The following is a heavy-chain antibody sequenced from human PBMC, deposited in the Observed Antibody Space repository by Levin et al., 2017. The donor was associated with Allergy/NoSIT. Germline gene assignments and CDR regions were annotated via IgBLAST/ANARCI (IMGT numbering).Heavy chain of an antibody. CDR2: ISPDGSYT. J-gene: IGHJ4*02. D-gene: IGHD3-16*01. CDR3: ERGSTGMLGPGIDY. V-gene: IGHV3-74*01. Sequence: PGGSLRLSCVGSGFTFSGYWMHWVRQAPGQGLLWVAEISPDGSYTNYADFVKGRFTVSRDNAKNTIDLQMNSLRAEDTAVYYCERGSTGMLGPGIDYWGQGTLVTVSS. CDR1: GFTFSGYW.